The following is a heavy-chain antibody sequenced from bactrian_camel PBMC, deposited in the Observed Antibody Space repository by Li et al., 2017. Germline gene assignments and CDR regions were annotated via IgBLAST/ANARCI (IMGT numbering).Heavy chain of an antibody. CDR1: GYIQSNKY. Sequence: HVQLVESGGGLVQVGGSLTLSCTASGYIQSNKYMAWFRQAPGKEREGVASIYTGAGDTYYGDSAKGRFTIAHDNAKNTMYLQMNNLKPEDTAMYYCAKDRGGYYGFGYWGQGTQVTVS. J-gene: IGHJ6*01. CDR2: IYTGAGDT. D-gene: IGHD2*01. V-gene: IGHV3S1*01. CDR3: AKDRGGYYGFGY.